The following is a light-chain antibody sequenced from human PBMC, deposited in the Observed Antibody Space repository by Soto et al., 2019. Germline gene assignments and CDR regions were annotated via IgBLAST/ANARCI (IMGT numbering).Light chain of an antibody. V-gene: IGKV3-11*01. CDR1: QSVSGY. Sequence: EIVLTQSPATLSLSPGERATLSCRASQSVSGYLVWYQQKPGQAPRLLIYDASNRATGIPARFSGSGSGTDFTLTISSLEPEDFAVYYCQQRSNWPYTSGPGTKVDI. J-gene: IGKJ3*01. CDR2: DAS. CDR3: QQRSNWPYT.